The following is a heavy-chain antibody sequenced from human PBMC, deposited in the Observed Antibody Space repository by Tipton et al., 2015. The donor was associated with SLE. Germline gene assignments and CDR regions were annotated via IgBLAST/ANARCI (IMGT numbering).Heavy chain of an antibody. CDR3: AGYNWNYEEGGFDY. V-gene: IGHV1-18*04. J-gene: IGHJ4*02. D-gene: IGHD1-7*01. CDR1: GYPFIGYF. CDR2: ISAYNGNT. Sequence: QSGAEVKKPGASVKVSCKASGYPFIGYFLHWVRQAPGQGLEWMGWISAYNGNTNYAQKLQGRVTMTTDTSTSTACMEVRSLRSDDTAVYYCAGYNWNYEEGGFDYWGQGTLVTVSS.